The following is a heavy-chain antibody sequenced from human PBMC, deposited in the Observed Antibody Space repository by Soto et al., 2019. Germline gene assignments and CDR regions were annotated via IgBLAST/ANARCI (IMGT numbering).Heavy chain of an antibody. CDR1: GFAFSEYS. CDR3: AREEVRGIIRWFDP. Sequence: GGTLRLSCAASGFAFSEYSMAWVRQAPGKGPEWVSYISGSSGVIYYVDSVKGRLTVSRDNAKNSLFLQMNSLRQEETAVYYCAREEVRGIIRWFDPGGQGTRVTVSS. V-gene: IGHV3-48*02. J-gene: IGHJ5*02. D-gene: IGHD3-10*01. CDR2: ISGSSGVI.